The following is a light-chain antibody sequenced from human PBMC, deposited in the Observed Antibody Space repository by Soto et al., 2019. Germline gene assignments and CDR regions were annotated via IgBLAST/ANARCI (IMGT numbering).Light chain of an antibody. V-gene: IGKV3-15*01. CDR3: QQYTDWPTT. Sequence: EIVMRQSPATLSVSPGQRATLYCRASQSVRTTVAWYHQRPGQAPRLLIYGASTRATGVPDRFSGGGSGTDFTLTVTSLQSEDFGIYYCQQYTDWPTTFGRGTKVEIK. CDR2: GAS. J-gene: IGKJ1*01. CDR1: QSVRTT.